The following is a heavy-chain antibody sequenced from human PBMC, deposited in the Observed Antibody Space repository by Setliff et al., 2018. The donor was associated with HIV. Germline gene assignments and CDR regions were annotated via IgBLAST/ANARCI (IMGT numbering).Heavy chain of an antibody. Sequence: SGPTLVNPTQTLTLTCTFSGFSLSTRGVGVGWIRQPPGKALEWLALIYWDDDKRYNPSLKTRLTITKDTSKNQVVLTMTNMDPVDTATYYCAHQELGYCSGGSCPPPHAFDVWGQGTMVTVS. J-gene: IGHJ3*01. CDR1: GFSLSTRGVG. CDR2: IYWDDDK. V-gene: IGHV2-5*02. CDR3: AHQELGYCSGGSCPPPHAFDV. D-gene: IGHD2-15*01.